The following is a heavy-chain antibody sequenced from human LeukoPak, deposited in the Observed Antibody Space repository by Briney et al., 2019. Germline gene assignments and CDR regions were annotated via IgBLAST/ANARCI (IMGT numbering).Heavy chain of an antibody. CDR1: GYSISSGYY. CDR2: IYHSGST. V-gene: IGHV4-38-2*02. CDR3: ARCIRLRTSYDIVVEAFDI. D-gene: IGHD2-15*01. J-gene: IGHJ3*02. Sequence: PSETLSLTCTVSGYSISSGYYWGWIRQPPGKGLEWIGSIYHSGSTYYNPSLKSRVTISVDTSKNQFSLKLSSVTAADTAVYYCARCIRLRTSYDIVVEAFDIWGQGTMVTVSS.